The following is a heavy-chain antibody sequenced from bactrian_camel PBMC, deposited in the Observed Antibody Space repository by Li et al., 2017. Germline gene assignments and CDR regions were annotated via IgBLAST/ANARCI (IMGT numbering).Heavy chain of an antibody. J-gene: IGHJ4*01. CDR1: GYNPSTYC. V-gene: IGHV3S6*01. Sequence: QLVESGGGSVQAGGSLRLSCTASGYNPSTYCRGWFRQAPEAEREWVAFIDGDGDTKYADFVKGRFTISKDNAKTTLFLQMTRLKAEDTAMYYCAAGPDVGREKHLTADQVLSIRRNNFWGQGTQVTVS. CDR2: IDGDGDT. D-gene: IGHD3*01. CDR3: AAGPDVGREKHLTADQVLSIRRNNF.